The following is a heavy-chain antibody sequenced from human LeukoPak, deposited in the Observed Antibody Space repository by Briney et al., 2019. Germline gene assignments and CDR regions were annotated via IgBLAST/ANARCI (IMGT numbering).Heavy chain of an antibody. V-gene: IGHV5-51*01. J-gene: IGHJ4*02. CDR3: ARQVEYSSGWSHYFDY. CDR2: IYPGDSDT. CDR1: GSSFTSYW. D-gene: IGHD6-19*01. Sequence: GGSLQISCQGSGSSFTSYWIGWVRQLPGKGQEWMGIIYPGDSDTRYRPSCQGEVTISAEKSRSTAYLQWTSLKASHTAMYSCARQVEYSSGWSHYFDYWGQGTLVTVSS.